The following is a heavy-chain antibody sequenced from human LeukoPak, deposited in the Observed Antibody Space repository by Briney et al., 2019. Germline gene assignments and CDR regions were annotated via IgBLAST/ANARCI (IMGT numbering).Heavy chain of an antibody. CDR1: GFTFSDYY. Sequence: PGGSLRLSCAASGFTFSDYYMSWIRRAPGKGLEWVSYISSGSSYTNYADSVKGRFTISRDNAKNSLYLQMNSLRAEDTAVYYCARDSPGGSSSRTDYWGQGTLVTVSS. D-gene: IGHD6-13*01. CDR2: ISSGSSYT. CDR3: ARDSPGGSSSRTDY. J-gene: IGHJ4*02. V-gene: IGHV3-11*06.